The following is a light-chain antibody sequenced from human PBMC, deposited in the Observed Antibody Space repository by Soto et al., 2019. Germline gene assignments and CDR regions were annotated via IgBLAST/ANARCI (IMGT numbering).Light chain of an antibody. CDR2: DAS. CDR1: QSVSSY. CDR3: QLRGNWPPMYT. V-gene: IGKV3-11*01. J-gene: IGKJ2*01. Sequence: EIVLTQSPATVSLSPGERATLSCRASQSVSSYVAWYQQKPGQAPRLLINDASYSATDIPDRFSGSGSGTDLTLTISSLEPEDFAVYYCQLRGNWPPMYTLGQGTKLEIK.